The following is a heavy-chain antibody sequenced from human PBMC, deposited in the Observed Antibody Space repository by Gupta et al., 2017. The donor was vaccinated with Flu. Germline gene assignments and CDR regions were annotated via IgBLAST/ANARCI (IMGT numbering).Heavy chain of an antibody. CDR2: ISSSSSYI. D-gene: IGHD5-24*01. CDR1: GFTFSSYS. V-gene: IGHV3-21*01. J-gene: IGHJ2*01. CDR3: ARKEMATTRSLGWYFDL. Sequence: EVQLVESGGGLVKPGGSLRLSCAASGFTFSSYSMNWVSQAPGKGLEWVSSISSSSSYIYYADSVKGRFTISRDNAKNSLYLQMNSLRAEDTAVYYCARKEMATTRSLGWYFDLWGRGTLVTVSS.